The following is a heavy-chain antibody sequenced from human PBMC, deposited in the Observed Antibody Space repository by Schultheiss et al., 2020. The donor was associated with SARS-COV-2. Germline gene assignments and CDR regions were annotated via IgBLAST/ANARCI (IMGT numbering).Heavy chain of an antibody. CDR2: IYYSGST. V-gene: IGHV4-61*01. D-gene: IGHD3-10*01. CDR3: ARVVVRGVIISH. J-gene: IGHJ4*02. CDR1: GYSISSGYY. Sequence: SETLSLTCAVSGYSISSGYYWSWIRQPPGKGLEWIGYIYYSGSTNYNPSLKSRVTISVDTSKNQFSLKLSSVTAADTAVYYCARVVVRGVIISHWGQGTLVTVSS.